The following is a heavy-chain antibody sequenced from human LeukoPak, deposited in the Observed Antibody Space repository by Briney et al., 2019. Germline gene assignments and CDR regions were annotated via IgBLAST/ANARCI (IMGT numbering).Heavy chain of an antibody. CDR1: GXTFSSYA. CDR3: AKADTPLTPWIQLWSIDY. J-gene: IGHJ4*02. D-gene: IGHD5-18*01. Sequence: GGSLRLSCAASGXTFSSYAMSWVRQAPGEGLEWVSAISGSGGSTYYADSVKGRFTISRDNSKNTLYLQMNSLRAEDTAVYYCAKADTPLTPWIQLWSIDYWGQGTLVTVSS. V-gene: IGHV3-23*01. CDR2: ISGSGGST.